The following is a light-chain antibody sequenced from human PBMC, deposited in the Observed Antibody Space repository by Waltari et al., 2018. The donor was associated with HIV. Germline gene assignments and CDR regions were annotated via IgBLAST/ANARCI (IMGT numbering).Light chain of an antibody. CDR1: NSNIGSNT. Sequence: QSVLPQPPSASGTPGQRVTSSRSGSNSNIGSNTVNWYQQLPGTAPKLLIYSNNQRPSGVPDRFSGSKSGTSASLAISGLQSEDEADYYCAAWDDSLNGVVFGGGTKLTVL. J-gene: IGLJ2*01. CDR2: SNN. V-gene: IGLV1-44*01. CDR3: AAWDDSLNGVV.